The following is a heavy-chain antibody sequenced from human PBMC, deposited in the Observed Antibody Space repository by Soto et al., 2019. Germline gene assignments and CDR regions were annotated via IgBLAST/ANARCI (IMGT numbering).Heavy chain of an antibody. CDR2: IWFDGGAQ. CDR3: ARDGSRVVGEWPAIDS. CDR1: AFTFSDHA. Sequence: QVQLVESGGGVVQPGKSLRLSCAASAFTFSDHAMHWVRQAPGKGLEWVSVIWFDGGAQYYSDSVKARFTISRDNSKNTLFLQMNNLRADDTAVYYCARDGSRVVGEWPAIDSWGQGTLVTVSS. V-gene: IGHV3-33*01. D-gene: IGHD3-16*01. J-gene: IGHJ4*02.